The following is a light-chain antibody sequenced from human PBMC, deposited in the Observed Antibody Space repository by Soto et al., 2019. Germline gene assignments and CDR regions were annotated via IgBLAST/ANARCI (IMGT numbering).Light chain of an antibody. CDR1: QSISSY. CDR2: GAS. V-gene: IGKV3-15*01. J-gene: IGKJ1*01. CDR3: QQYNSWLWT. Sequence: EIVMTQSPATLSVSPGERATLSCRASQSISSYLAWYQQKSGQAPRLLIHGASTRATDIPDRFSGGGSGTEFTLIISSLQSEDSAVYYCQQYNSWLWTFGQGTKVDIK.